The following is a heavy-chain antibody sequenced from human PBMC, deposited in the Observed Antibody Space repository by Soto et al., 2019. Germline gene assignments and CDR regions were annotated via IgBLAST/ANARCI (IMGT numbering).Heavy chain of an antibody. Sequence: SETLSLTCTVSGDSISSYYWSWIRQPPGKGLECIGYIYYSGSTNYNPSLKSRVTISVDTSKNQFSLKLSSVTAADTAVYYCALRSMAVVPEYWGQGTLVTVSS. D-gene: IGHD3-22*01. CDR2: IYYSGST. J-gene: IGHJ4*02. CDR3: ALRSMAVVPEY. V-gene: IGHV4-59*01. CDR1: GDSISSYY.